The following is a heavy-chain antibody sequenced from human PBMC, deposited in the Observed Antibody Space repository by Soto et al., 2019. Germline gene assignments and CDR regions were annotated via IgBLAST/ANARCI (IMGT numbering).Heavy chain of an antibody. J-gene: IGHJ3*02. CDR3: AKDHGDYEGAFDI. CDR2: ISYDGSNK. Sequence: QVQLVESGGGVVQPGRSLRLSCAASGFTFSSYGMHWVRQAPGKGLEWVAVISYDGSNKYYADSVKGRFTISRDNSKNTLYLQMNSLRAEDTAVYYCAKDHGDYEGAFDIWGQGTMVTVSS. CDR1: GFTFSSYG. V-gene: IGHV3-30*18. D-gene: IGHD4-17*01.